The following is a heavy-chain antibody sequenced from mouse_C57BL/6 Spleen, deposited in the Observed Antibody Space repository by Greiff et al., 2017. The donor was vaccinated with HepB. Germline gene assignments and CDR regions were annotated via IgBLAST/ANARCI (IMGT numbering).Heavy chain of an antibody. CDR1: GYTFTSYW. CDR2: INPSSGYT. V-gene: IGHV1-7*01. J-gene: IGHJ3*01. Sequence: VQLQQSGAELAKPGASVKLSCKASGYTFTSYWMHWVKPRPGQGLEWIGYINPSSGYTKYNQKCKDKATLTADKSSSTAYMQLSSRTYGEPAVYYCARSWGTDSPGPAWVAYWGQGTLVTVSA. D-gene: IGHD3-2*02. CDR3: ARSWGTDSPGPAWVAY.